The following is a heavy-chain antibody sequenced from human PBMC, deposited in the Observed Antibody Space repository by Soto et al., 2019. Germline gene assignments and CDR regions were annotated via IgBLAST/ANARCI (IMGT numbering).Heavy chain of an antibody. CDR1: GFTFDDYA. V-gene: IGHV3-9*01. J-gene: IGHJ4*02. Sequence: EVQLVESGGGLVQPGRSLRLSCAASGFTFDDYAMHWVRQAPGKGLEWVSGISWNSGSIGYADSVKGRFTISRDNAXNXLCXQMNSLRAEDTALYYCAKARTYYYDSSGYSFYFDYWGQGTLVTVSS. CDR2: ISWNSGSI. D-gene: IGHD3-22*01. CDR3: AKARTYYYDSSGYSFYFDY.